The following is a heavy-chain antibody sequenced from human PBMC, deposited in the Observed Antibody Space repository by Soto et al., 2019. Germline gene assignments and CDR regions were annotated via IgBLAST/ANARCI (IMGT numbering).Heavy chain of an antibody. V-gene: IGHV3-21*05. J-gene: IGHJ4*02. CDR2: ISSSSYI. CDR3: ARGFRYPAATPTDY. CDR1: GFTCSSYS. Sequence: GGSLRLSCAASGFTCSSYSMNWVRQAPGKGLEWVSYISSSSYIYYADSVKGRFTISRDNAKNSLYLQMNSLRAEDTAVYYCARGFRYPAATPTDYWGQGTLVTVSS. D-gene: IGHD2-15*01.